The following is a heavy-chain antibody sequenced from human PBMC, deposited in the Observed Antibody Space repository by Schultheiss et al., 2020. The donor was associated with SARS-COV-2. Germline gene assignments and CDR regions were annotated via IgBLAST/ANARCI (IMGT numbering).Heavy chain of an antibody. V-gene: IGHV4-34*01. CDR2: INHSGST. D-gene: IGHD2-15*01. Sequence: ETLSLTCAVYGGSFSGYYWSWIRQPPGKGLEWIGEINHSGSTNYNPSLKSRVTISVDTSKNQFSLKLSSVTAADTAVYYCARGEYCSGGSCYSFDPWGQGTLVTVSS. CDR1: GGSFSGYY. CDR3: ARGEYCSGGSCYSFDP. J-gene: IGHJ5*02.